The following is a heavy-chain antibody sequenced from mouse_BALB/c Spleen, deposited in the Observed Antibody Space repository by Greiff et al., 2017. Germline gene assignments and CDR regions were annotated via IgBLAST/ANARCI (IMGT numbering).Heavy chain of an antibody. CDR2: INPYNGDT. D-gene: IGHD2-2*01. J-gene: IGHJ4*01. V-gene: IGHV1-20*02. CDR1: GYSFTGYF. Sequence: VHVKQSGPELVKPGASVKISCKASGYSFTGYFMNWVMQSHGKSLEWIGRINPYNGDTFYNQKFKGKATLTVDKSSSTAHMELRSLASEDSAVYYCARWGLRRAMDYWGQGTSVTVSS. CDR3: ARWGLRRAMDY.